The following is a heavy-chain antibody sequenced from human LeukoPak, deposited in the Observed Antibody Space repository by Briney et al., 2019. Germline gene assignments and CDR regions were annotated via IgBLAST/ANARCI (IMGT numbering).Heavy chain of an antibody. Sequence: SETLSLTCTVSGGSISSYYWSWIRQPPGKGLEWIGYIYYSGSTNYNPSLKSRVTISVDTSKNQFSLKLSSVTAADTAVYYCARELTDPYYYDSSGYYFDYWGQGTPVTVSS. CDR3: ARELTDPYYYDSSGYYFDY. V-gene: IGHV4-59*01. CDR1: GGSISSYY. J-gene: IGHJ4*02. CDR2: IYYSGST. D-gene: IGHD3-22*01.